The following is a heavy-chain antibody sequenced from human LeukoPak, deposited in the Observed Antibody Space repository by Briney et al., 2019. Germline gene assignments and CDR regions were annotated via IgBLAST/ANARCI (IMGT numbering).Heavy chain of an antibody. V-gene: IGHV3-23*01. CDR3: AKDMSGSFDY. Sequence: GGSLRLSCAASGFTFSIYAMSWVRQAPGKGLEWVSAISATDVRTYYADSVKGRFTISRDNSKRTLYLQMNSLRAEDTALYYCAKDMSGSFDYWGQGSLVTVSS. CDR2: ISATDVRT. D-gene: IGHD1-26*01. J-gene: IGHJ4*02. CDR1: GFTFSIYA.